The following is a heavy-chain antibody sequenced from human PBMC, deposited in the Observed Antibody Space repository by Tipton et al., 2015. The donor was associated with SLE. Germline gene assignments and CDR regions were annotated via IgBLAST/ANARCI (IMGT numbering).Heavy chain of an antibody. CDR2: VYYSGST. CDR1: GGSIRNYY. Sequence: TLSLTCSVSGGSIRNYYWNWIRQPPGKGLEWIGYVYYSGSTNYNPSLESRVTISVDTSKNQFSLKLTSVTAADTAVYYCARFGVSYYYFYMDVWGKGTTVTISS. V-gene: IGHV4-59*01. D-gene: IGHD3-10*01. CDR3: ARFGVSYYYFYMDV. J-gene: IGHJ6*03.